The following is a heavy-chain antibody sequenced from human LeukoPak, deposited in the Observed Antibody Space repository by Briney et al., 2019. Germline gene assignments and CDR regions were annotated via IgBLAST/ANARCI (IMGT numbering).Heavy chain of an antibody. V-gene: IGHV1-18*01. J-gene: IGHJ4*02. Sequence: GASVKVSCKASGYTFTSLGISWVRQAPGQGPEWMGWISPYNGNTNYAQKFQDRVTMTTDTSTSTAYMELRGLRSDDTAVYYCVSGSYSSTYYGFDYWGQGTLVTVSS. D-gene: IGHD6-6*01. CDR1: GYTFTSLG. CDR3: VSGSYSSTYYGFDY. CDR2: ISPYNGNT.